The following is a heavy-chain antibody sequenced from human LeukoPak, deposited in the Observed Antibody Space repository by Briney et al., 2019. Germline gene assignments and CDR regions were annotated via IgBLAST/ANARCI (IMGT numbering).Heavy chain of an antibody. CDR2: IWCDGSNK. CDR1: GFTFSSYG. J-gene: IGHJ4*02. D-gene: IGHD6-19*01. Sequence: PGGSLRLSCAASGFTFSSYGMHWVRQAPGKGLEWVAVIWCDGSNKYYADSVKGRFTISRDNSKNTLYLQMNSLRAEDTAVYYCARDQGSGWYIDYWGQGTLVTVSS. CDR3: ARDQGSGWYIDY. V-gene: IGHV3-33*01.